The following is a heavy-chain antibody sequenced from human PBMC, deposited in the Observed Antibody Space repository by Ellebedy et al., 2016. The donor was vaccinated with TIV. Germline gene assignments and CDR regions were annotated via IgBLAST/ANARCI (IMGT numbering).Heavy chain of an antibody. CDR2: IIPKLGST. CDR1: GGTFNNYA. J-gene: IGHJ6*02. Sequence: SVKVSCKVSGGTFNNYAVSWVRQAPGQGLEWMGGIIPKLGSTNYAQKFQARVTITADESTSTAYMELSGLRSEDTAVYYCARRGSTNYYYYTMDVWGQGTTVTVSS. D-gene: IGHD5-24*01. CDR3: ARRGSTNYYYYTMDV. V-gene: IGHV1-69*13.